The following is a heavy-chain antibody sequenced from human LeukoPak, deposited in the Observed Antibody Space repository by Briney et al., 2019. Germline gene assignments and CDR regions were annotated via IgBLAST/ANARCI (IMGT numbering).Heavy chain of an antibody. CDR3: ARLVASRLYYFDY. CDR2: IGSESTTI. J-gene: IGHJ4*02. Sequence: PGGSLRLSCAASGFTFNTYSMNWVRQAPGKGLEWISNIGSESTTIYYADSVKGRFTISRDNAKNSLSLQMNSLRDEDTAVYYCARLVASRLYYFDYWGQGSLVTVSS. CDR1: GFTFNTYS. V-gene: IGHV3-48*02. D-gene: IGHD2-2*01.